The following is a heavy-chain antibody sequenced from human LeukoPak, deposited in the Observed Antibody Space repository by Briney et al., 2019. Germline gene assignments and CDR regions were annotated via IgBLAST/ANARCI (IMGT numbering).Heavy chain of an antibody. Sequence: ASVKVSCKASGYTFTSYAMNWVRQAPGQGLEWMGWINTNTGNPTYAQGFTGRFVFSLDTSVSTAYLQISSLKAEDTAVYYCARGNSARPWAPRYYYYYMDVWGKGTTVTVSS. CDR2: INTNTGNP. CDR1: GYTFTSYA. J-gene: IGHJ6*03. V-gene: IGHV7-4-1*02. D-gene: IGHD6-6*01. CDR3: ARGNSARPWAPRYYYYYMDV.